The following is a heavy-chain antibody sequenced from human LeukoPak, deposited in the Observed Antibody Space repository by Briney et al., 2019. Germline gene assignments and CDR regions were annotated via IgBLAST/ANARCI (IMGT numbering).Heavy chain of an antibody. D-gene: IGHD3-22*01. CDR1: GGSISSGSYY. J-gene: IGHJ4*01. CDR3: TSKNYYDNSGYFIDY. CDR2: IYTSGST. Sequence: TVSLTRTVSGGSISSGSYYWSWIRQPAGRGLVWIGRIYTSGSTNYNPSLKSRVTISVDTSKNQFSLKLISVCARGPSVYCCTSKNYYDNSGYFIDYWGQGTPVTVSS. V-gene: IGHV4-61*02.